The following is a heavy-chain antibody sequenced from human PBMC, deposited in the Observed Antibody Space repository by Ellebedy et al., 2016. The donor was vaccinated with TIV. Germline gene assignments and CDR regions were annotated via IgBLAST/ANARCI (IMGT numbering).Heavy chain of an antibody. CDR1: GGSFSGYY. CDR2: INHSGST. V-gene: IGHV4-34*01. CDR3: ARGRQWLGHNFDY. D-gene: IGHD6-19*01. Sequence: SETLSLXXAVYGGSFSGYYWSWIRQPPGKGLEWIGEINHSGSTNYNPSLKSRVTISVDTSKNQFSLKLSSVTAADTAVYYCARGRQWLGHNFDYWGQGTLVTVSS. J-gene: IGHJ4*02.